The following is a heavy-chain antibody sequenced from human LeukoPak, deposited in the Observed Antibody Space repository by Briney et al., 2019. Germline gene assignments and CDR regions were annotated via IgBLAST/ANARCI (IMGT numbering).Heavy chain of an antibody. D-gene: IGHD6-19*01. J-gene: IGHJ6*03. CDR3: ARGFFGSGWYGYYYMDV. CDR1: VYTFTNYD. Sequence: GASVNVSFMPSVYTFTNYDINWVRQASGQALARVGWMNANSSNTGYAQKLQGRVTITRNTSMSTAYMELSSLRSEDTAVYYCARGFFGSGWYGYYYMDVWGKGTTVTVSS. CDR2: MNANSSNT. V-gene: IGHV1-8*03.